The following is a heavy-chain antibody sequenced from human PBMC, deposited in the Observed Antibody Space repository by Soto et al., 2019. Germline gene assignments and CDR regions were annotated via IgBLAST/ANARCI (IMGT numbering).Heavy chain of an antibody. J-gene: IGHJ6*02. CDR2: IYPGDSDT. V-gene: IGHV5-51*01. Sequence: PGESLKISCKGSGYSFTSYWIGWVRQMPGKGLEWMGIIYPGDSDTRYSPSFQGQVTISAYNSMSTAYLQWSSLKASDTAMYYCTKRNPDYDYSYGMDVWVQGTTVTVSS. CDR3: TKRNPDYDYSYGMDV. CDR1: GYSFTSYW. D-gene: IGHD4-4*01.